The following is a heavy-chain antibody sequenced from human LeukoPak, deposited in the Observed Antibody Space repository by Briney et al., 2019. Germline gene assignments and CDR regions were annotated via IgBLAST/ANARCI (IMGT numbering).Heavy chain of an antibody. D-gene: IGHD3-22*01. CDR2: IYYSGST. CDR3: ATYPMYYYDNSGYYNY. CDR1: GGSISSYY. Sequence: PSETLSLTCTVSGGSISSYYWSWIRQPPGKGLEWIGYIYYSGSTNYNPSLKSRVTISVDTSKNQFSLKLSSVTAADTAVYYCATYPMYYYDNSGYYNYWGQGTLVTVSS. J-gene: IGHJ4*02. V-gene: IGHV4-59*01.